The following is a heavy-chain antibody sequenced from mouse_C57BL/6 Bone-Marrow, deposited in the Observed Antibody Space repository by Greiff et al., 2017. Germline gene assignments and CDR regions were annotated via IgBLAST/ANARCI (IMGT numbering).Heavy chain of an antibody. D-gene: IGHD2-5*01. CDR1: GFTFSSYA. Sequence: EVKLVESGEGLVKPGGSLKLSCAASGFTFSSYAMSWVRQTPEKRLEWVAYISSGGDYIYYADTVKGRFTISRDNARNTLYLQMSSLKSEDTARYYCTLYSIYLAWFAYWGQGTLVTVSA. V-gene: IGHV5-9-1*02. CDR3: TLYSIYLAWFAY. CDR2: ISSGGDYI. J-gene: IGHJ3*01.